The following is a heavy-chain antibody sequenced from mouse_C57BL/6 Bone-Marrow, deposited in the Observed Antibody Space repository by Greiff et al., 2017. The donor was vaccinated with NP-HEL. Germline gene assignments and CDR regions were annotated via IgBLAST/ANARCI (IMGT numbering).Heavy chain of an antibody. CDR3: AAWYY. V-gene: IGHV1-50*01. Sequence: QVHVKQPGAELVKPGASVKLSCKASGYTFTSYWMQWVKQRPGQGLEWIGEIDPSDSYTNYNQKFKGKATLTVDTSSSTAYMQLSSLTSEDSAVYYCAAWYYWGQGTTLTVSS. J-gene: IGHJ2*01. CDR1: GYTFTSYW. CDR2: IDPSDSYT.